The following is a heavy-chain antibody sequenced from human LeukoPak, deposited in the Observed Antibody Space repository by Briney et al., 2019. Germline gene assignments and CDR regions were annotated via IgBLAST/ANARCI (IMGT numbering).Heavy chain of an antibody. CDR3: AGGRTYSSSTLEDY. D-gene: IGHD6-13*01. Sequence: PPGGSLRLSCTASGFTFSSYWMHWVRQAPGKGLVWVSRINSDGSSTSYADSVKGRFTISRDNAKNTLYLQMDSLRADDTAVYYCAGGRTYSSSTLEDYWGQGTLVTVSS. CDR2: INSDGSST. CDR1: GFTFSSYW. J-gene: IGHJ4*02. V-gene: IGHV3-74*01.